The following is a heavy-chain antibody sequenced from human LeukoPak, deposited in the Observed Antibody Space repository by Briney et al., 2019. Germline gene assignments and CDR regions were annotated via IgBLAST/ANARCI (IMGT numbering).Heavy chain of an antibody. CDR3: TRMTTGHDY. CDR2: TNHSGYT. J-gene: IGHJ4*02. Sequence: SETLSLTCAVSGVSFNDYYWSWVRQTPGKGLEWIGETNHSGYTNDSPSLKSRVTISIDTSRKQFSLNLRSVTVADTGIYYCTRMTTGHDYWGQGTLVTVSS. CDR1: GVSFNDYY. V-gene: IGHV4-34*01. D-gene: IGHD4-17*01.